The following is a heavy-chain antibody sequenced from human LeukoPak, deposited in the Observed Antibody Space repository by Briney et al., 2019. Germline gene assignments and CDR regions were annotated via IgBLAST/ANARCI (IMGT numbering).Heavy chain of an antibody. V-gene: IGHV4-4*02. Sequence: SGTLSLTCGVSGGSISGTNWWSRVRQPPGQGLEWIGEISLAGQTNYNPSLNGRVTMSLDKSSNQLSLHLTSVTAADTATYFCSRESGPFCPFGYWGQGTLVIVSS. CDR1: GGSISGTNW. CDR2: ISLAGQT. CDR3: SRESGPFCPFGY. J-gene: IGHJ4*02. D-gene: IGHD1-26*01.